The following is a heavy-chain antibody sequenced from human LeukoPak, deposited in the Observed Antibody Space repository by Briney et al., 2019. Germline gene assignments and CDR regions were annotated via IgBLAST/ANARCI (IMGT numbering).Heavy chain of an antibody. CDR1: GGSISSYY. V-gene: IGHV4-59*06. J-gene: IGHJ4*02. CDR2: IYYSGST. Sequence: SETLSLACTVSGGSISSYYRSWIRQPPGKGLEWIGYIYYSGSTYYNPSLKSRVTISVDTSKNQFSLKLSSVTAADTAVYYCARVTTVTEYYFDYWGQGTLVTVSS. CDR3: ARVTTVTEYYFDY. D-gene: IGHD4-17*01.